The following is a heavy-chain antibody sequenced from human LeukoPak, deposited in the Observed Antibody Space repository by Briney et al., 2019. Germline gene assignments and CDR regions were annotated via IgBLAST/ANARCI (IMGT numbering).Heavy chain of an antibody. CDR3: ARGDSGGYYNFDY. J-gene: IGHJ4*02. CDR2: IYYNGIT. V-gene: IGHV4-31*03. D-gene: IGHD3-22*01. Sequence: PSQTLSLTCTVSGGSMSSGSYYWSWIRQHPGKGLEWIAYIYYNGITYYNPSHKSRVTISVDTSKNQFSLRLSSVTAADTAIYYCARGDSGGYYNFDYWGQGTLVTISS. CDR1: GGSMSSGSYY.